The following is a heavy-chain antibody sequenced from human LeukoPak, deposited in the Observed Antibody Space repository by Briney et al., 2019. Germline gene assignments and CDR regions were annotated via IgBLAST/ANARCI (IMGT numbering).Heavy chain of an antibody. CDR3: ARGMARGSYSAAYYFDY. D-gene: IGHD3-22*01. CDR2: MNPNSGNT. V-gene: IGHV1-8*01. J-gene: IGHJ4*02. CDR1: GYTFTSYD. Sequence: ASVKVSCKASGYTFTSYDINWVRQATGQGLEWMGWMNPNSGNTGYAQKFQGRVTMTRNTSISTAYMELSSLRSGDTAVYYCARGMARGSYSAAYYFDYWGQGALVSVSS.